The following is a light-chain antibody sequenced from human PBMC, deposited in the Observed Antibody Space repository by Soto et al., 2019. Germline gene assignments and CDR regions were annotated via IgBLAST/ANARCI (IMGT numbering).Light chain of an antibody. CDR1: QSVSSSF. Sequence: EIVLTQSPDTLSLSPGERATLSCRASQSVSSSFLAWYHQKPGQAPRLLIYRASSRATGIPDRFTGSGSGTGFPLTISRLEPEDFAVYYCQQYESSPLTFGGGTKVEIK. CDR2: RAS. J-gene: IGKJ4*01. V-gene: IGKV3-20*01. CDR3: QQYESSPLT.